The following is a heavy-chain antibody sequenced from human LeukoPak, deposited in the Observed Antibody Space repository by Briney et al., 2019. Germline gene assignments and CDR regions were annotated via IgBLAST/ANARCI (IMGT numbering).Heavy chain of an antibody. CDR1: GFTFSSYA. CDR2: ISGSGGST. CDR3: AKAYRIAVAAPFDP. D-gene: IGHD6-19*01. J-gene: IGHJ5*02. V-gene: IGHV3-23*01. Sequence: GGSLRLSCAASGFTFSSYAMSWVRQAPGKGLEWVSAISGSGGSTYYADSVKGRFTISGDNSKNTLYLQMNSLRAEDTAVYYCAKAYRIAVAAPFDPWGQGTLVTVSS.